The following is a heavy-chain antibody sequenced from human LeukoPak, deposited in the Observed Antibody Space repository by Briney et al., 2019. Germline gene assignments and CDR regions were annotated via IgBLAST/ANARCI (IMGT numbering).Heavy chain of an antibody. J-gene: IGHJ6*03. D-gene: IGHD6-13*01. V-gene: IGHV4-59*01. Sequence: SETLSLTCTVSGGSISSYYWSWIRQPPGKGLKWIGNIYYSGYTTYSPSLRSRVTISVDTSKNQFSLELSSATAADTAVYFCARGRVSSSTWYSTYYYYFYMDVWGKGTTVTVSS. CDR3: ARGRVSSSTWYSTYYYYFYMDV. CDR1: GGSISSYY. CDR2: IYYSGYT.